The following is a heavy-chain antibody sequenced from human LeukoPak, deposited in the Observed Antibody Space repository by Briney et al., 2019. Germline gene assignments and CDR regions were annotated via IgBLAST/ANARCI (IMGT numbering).Heavy chain of an antibody. CDR3: ARVRRPGGVVPAAICMGFDP. J-gene: IGHJ5*02. V-gene: IGHV1-8*01. CDR1: GYTFTSYD. Sequence: ASVKVSCKASGYTFTSYDINWVRQATGQGLEWMGWMNPNSGNTGYAQKFQGRVTMTRNTSISTAYMELSSLRSEDTAVYYCARVRRPGGVVPAAICMGFDPWGQGTLVTVTS. D-gene: IGHD2-2*02. CDR2: MNPNSGNT.